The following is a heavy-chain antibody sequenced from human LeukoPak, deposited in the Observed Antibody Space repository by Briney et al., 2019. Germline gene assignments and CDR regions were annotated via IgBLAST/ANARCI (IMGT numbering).Heavy chain of an antibody. D-gene: IGHD3-22*01. CDR1: GYTFTAYY. J-gene: IGHJ3*02. V-gene: IGHV1-2*02. Sequence: VASVKVSCQASGYTFTAYYMHWVQQAPGQGLEWMGWINPNSGGTNYAQKFQGRVTMTRDTSISTAYMELSRLRSDDTAVYYCARDYYDSSGFGAFDIWGQGTMVTVSS. CDR2: INPNSGGT. CDR3: ARDYYDSSGFGAFDI.